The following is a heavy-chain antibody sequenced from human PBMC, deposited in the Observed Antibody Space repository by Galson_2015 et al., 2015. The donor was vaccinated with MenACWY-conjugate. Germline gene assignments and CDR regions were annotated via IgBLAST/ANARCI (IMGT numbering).Heavy chain of an antibody. CDR2: IDPVRDTT. J-gene: IGHJ4*02. D-gene: IGHD1-1*01. CDR3: ARSPLRWNDPGPFDY. V-gene: IGHV1-46*01. Sequence: SVKVSCKASGYSFTSYYIHWVRQAPGQGLEWVGVIDPVRDTTKYAQNFQGRVSMTRDTSTTTVFMELSGLRSEDTAVHYCARSPLRWNDPGPFDYWGQGTLVTVSS. CDR1: GYSFTSYY.